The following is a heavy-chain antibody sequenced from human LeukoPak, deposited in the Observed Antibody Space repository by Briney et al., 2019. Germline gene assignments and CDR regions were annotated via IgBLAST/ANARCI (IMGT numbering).Heavy chain of an antibody. V-gene: IGHV4-59*11. CDR1: GGSISSHY. CDR3: ARAGYDFWSGYYLESYYYYYYMDV. Sequence: SETLSLTCTVSGGSISSHYLSWIRQPPGKGLEWIGYIYYSGSTNYNPSLKSRVTISVDTSKNQFSLKLSSVTATDTAVYYCARAGYDFWSGYYLESYYYYYYMDVWGRGTTVTVSS. D-gene: IGHD3-3*01. CDR2: IYYSGST. J-gene: IGHJ6*03.